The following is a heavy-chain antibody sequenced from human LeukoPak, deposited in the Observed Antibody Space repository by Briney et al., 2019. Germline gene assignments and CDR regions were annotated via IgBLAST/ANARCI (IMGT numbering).Heavy chain of an antibody. CDR2: ISSSGSTT. CDR3: ARGDSGYSYGPGVLDY. J-gene: IGHJ4*02. V-gene: IGHV3-48*03. D-gene: IGHD5-18*01. Sequence: GGSLRLSCAASGFTFSSYEMNWVRQAPGKGLEWVSYISSSGSTTYYADSVKGRFTISRDNAKNSLYLQMNSLRAEDTAVYYCARGDSGYSYGPGVLDYWGQGTLVTVSS. CDR1: GFTFSSYE.